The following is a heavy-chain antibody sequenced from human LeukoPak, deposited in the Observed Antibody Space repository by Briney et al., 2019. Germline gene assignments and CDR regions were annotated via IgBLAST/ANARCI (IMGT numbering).Heavy chain of an antibody. CDR3: ARGDAGGMDV. V-gene: IGHV1-3*01. J-gene: IGHJ6*04. CDR2: INAGNGNT. CDR1: GYTFTSYA. Sequence: ASVKVSCKASGYTFTSYAMHWERQAPGQRLEWMGWINAGNGNTKYSKKFQGRVTITRDTSASTAYMELSSLRSEDTAVYYCARGDAGGMDVWGKGTTVTVSS.